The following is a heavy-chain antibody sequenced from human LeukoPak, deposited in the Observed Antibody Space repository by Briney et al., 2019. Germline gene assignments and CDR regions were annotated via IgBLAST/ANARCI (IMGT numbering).Heavy chain of an antibody. D-gene: IGHD6-13*01. CDR1: GFTFSSYA. V-gene: IGHV3-30-3*01. CDR2: ISYDGSNK. J-gene: IGHJ3*02. Sequence: PGGSLRLSCAASGFTFSSYAMHWVRQAPGKGLEWVAVISYDGSNKYYADSVKGRFTISRDNSKNTLYLQMNSLRAEDTAVYYCARVPTGSSSWYQEYAFDIWGQGTMVTVSS. CDR3: ARVPTGSSSWYQEYAFDI.